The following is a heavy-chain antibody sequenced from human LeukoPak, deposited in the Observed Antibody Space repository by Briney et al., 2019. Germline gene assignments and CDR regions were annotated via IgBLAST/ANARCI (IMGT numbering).Heavy chain of an antibody. CDR3: ARVLDYYDSSGSKVIYMDV. CDR1: GGSISSYY. V-gene: IGHV4-4*07. D-gene: IGHD3-22*01. J-gene: IGHJ6*03. CDR2: IYTSGST. Sequence: SETLSLTCTVSGGSISSYYWSWLRQPAGKGLEWIGRIYTSGSTNYNPSLKSRVTMSVDTSKNQFSLKLSSVTAADTAVYYCARVLDYYDSSGSKVIYMDVWGKGTTVTVSS.